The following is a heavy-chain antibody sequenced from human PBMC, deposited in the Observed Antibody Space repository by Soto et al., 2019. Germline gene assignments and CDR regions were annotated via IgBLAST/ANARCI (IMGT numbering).Heavy chain of an antibody. J-gene: IGHJ4*02. Sequence: GGSLRLSCATSGFSLNTYSMNWVRQAPGQGLEWVASISSSSNHIYYADSVKGRFTVSRDNAKNSLYLQMNSMRAEDTAVYYCARHRIQVWSKYYFDYWGQGTLVTVSS. V-gene: IGHV3-21*01. D-gene: IGHD5-18*01. CDR3: ARHRIQVWSKYYFDY. CDR2: ISSSSNHI. CDR1: GFSLNTYS.